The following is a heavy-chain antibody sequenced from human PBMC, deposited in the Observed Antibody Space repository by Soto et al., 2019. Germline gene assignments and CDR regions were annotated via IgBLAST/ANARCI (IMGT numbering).Heavy chain of an antibody. J-gene: IGHJ4*02. CDR2: IYYSGST. CDR1: GGSVSSGSYY. V-gene: IGHV4-61*01. Sequence: PETLSLTCTVSGGSVSSGSYYWSWIRQPPGKGLEWIGYIYYSGSTNYNPSLKSRVTISVDTSKNQFSLKLSSVTAADTAVYYCARGTTGDSGYFDYWGQGTLVTVSS. CDR3: ARGTTGDSGYFDY. D-gene: IGHD7-27*01.